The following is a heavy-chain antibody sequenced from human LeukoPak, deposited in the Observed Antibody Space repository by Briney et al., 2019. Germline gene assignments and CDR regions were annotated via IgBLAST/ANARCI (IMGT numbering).Heavy chain of an antibody. Sequence: PSETLSLTFAVYGGSFSGYYWSWIRQPPGKGLEWIGEINHSGSINYNPSLKSRVTISVDTSKNQFSLKLSSVTAADTAVYYCARIYCGGDCRGYYYHYYMDVWGKGTTATISS. CDR1: GGSFSGYY. J-gene: IGHJ6*03. D-gene: IGHD2-21*02. V-gene: IGHV4-34*01. CDR2: INHSGSI. CDR3: ARIYCGGDCRGYYYHYYMDV.